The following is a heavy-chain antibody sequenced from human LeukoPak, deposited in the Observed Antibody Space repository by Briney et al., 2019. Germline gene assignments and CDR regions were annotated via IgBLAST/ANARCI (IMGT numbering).Heavy chain of an antibody. J-gene: IGHJ2*01. V-gene: IGHV3-11*04. CDR2: ISSSGSTM. CDR1: GFIFSDYY. CDR3: AREGYWSTNWHKFGSLLRYFDL. Sequence: PGGSLRLSCAASGFIFSDYYMSWIRQAPGKGLEWVSYISSSGSTMYYTDSVKGRFTISRDNAKNSLYLQMNSLRAEDTAVYYCAREGYWSTNWHKFGSLLRYFDLWGRGTLVTVSS. D-gene: IGHD2-15*01.